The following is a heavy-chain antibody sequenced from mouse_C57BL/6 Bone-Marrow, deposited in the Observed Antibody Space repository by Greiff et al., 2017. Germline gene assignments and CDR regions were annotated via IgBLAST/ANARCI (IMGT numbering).Heavy chain of an antibody. J-gene: IGHJ1*03. CDR3: ARSTMITTRYFDV. V-gene: IGHV1-81*01. CDR1: GYTFPSYG. D-gene: IGHD2-4*01. Sequence: VQLQESGAELARPGASVKLSCKASGYTFPSYGISWVKQRTGQGLEWNGEIYPRSGNTYYNEKFKGKATLTADKSSSTAYMELRSLTSEDSAVYFCARSTMITTRYFDVWGTGTTVTVSS. CDR2: IYPRSGNT.